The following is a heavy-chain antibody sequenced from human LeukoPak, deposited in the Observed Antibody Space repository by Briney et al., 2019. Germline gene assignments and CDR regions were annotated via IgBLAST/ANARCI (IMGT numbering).Heavy chain of an antibody. CDR1: GYTFSGYY. V-gene: IGHV1-2*02. Sequence: GASVKVSCKASGYTFSGYYMHWVRQAPGQGLEWMGWINPNSGGTNYAQKFQGRVTMTRDTSIGTAYMELSRLRSDDTAVYYCARDGLYCSGDSCYPYYFDSWGQGTLVTVSS. J-gene: IGHJ4*02. CDR3: ARDGLYCSGDSCYPYYFDS. D-gene: IGHD2-15*01. CDR2: INPNSGGT.